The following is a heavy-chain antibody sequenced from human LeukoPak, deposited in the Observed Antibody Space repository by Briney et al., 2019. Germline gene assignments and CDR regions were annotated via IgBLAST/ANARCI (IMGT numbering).Heavy chain of an antibody. J-gene: IGHJ5*02. D-gene: IGHD2-2*01. Sequence: GASVKVSCKASGYTFTSYYLHWVRQAPGQGLEWMGIIIPSGGSTTYAQKFQGRVTMTRDTSTSTVYMELSSLRSEDTAVYYCARDLGYCSSSHCVSWFDPWGQGTLVTVSS. CDR1: GYTFTSYY. CDR3: ARDLGYCSSSHCVSWFDP. CDR2: IIPSGGST. V-gene: IGHV1-46*01.